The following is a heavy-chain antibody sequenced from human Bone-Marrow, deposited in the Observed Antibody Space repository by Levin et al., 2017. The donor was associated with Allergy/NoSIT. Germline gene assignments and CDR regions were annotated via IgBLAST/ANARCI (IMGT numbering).Heavy chain of an antibody. CDR1: GYTFTDYY. Sequence: GASVKVSCKASGYTFTDYYMNWVRQAPGQGLEWMGWINPNSGGTNYAQKFQGRVTMTRDTSISTAYMELSGLRSDDTAVYYCARDPDYYDRAFDIWGQGTMVTASS. J-gene: IGHJ3*02. CDR3: ARDPDYYDRAFDI. CDR2: INPNSGGT. D-gene: IGHD3-22*01. V-gene: IGHV1-2*02.